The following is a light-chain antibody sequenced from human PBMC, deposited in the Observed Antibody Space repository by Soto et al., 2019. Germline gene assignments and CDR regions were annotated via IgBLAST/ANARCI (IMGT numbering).Light chain of an antibody. CDR3: SSYTSSSTVI. Sequence: QCVLTQAASGSGSPGQSITISCTGTSSDIGGYNYISWYQQHPGKAPKFIIYDVRNRPSGVSNRFSGSRSGNTASLTISGLQAEDEADYYCSSYTSSSTVIFGGGTKLTVL. J-gene: IGLJ2*01. CDR2: DVR. CDR1: SSDIGGYNY. V-gene: IGLV2-14*03.